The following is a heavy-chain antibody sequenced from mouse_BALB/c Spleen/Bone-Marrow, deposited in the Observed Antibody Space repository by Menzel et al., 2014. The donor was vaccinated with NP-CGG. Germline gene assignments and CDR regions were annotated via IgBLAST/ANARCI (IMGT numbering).Heavy chain of an antibody. CDR1: GFTFSSYG. CDR3: ARGNYGNYVDYFDY. D-gene: IGHD2-1*01. Sequence: EVHLVESGGGLVQPGGSLKLSWAASGFTFSSYGMSWVRQTPDKRLELVASINTNGGSTYYPDSVKGRFTISRDNAKNTLSLQMSSLKSEDTALYYCARGNYGNYVDYFDYWGQGTTLTVSS. CDR2: INTNGGST. J-gene: IGHJ2*01. V-gene: IGHV5-6-3*01.